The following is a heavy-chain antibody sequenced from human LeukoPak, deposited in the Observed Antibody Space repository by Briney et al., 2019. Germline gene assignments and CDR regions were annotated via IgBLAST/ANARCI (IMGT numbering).Heavy chain of an antibody. V-gene: IGHV4-34*01. CDR1: VGSFIGYY. Sequence: PSETLSLTCALYVGSFIGYYWSWIRQPPGKGLGWIGEIIHIGSTDYNPYLKSRITISVDTSKNQFSLKLSSVTAADTAVYYCARGRRLTIFGVVIPPGYYGMDVWGQGTTVTVSS. CDR3: ARGRRLTIFGVVIPPGYYGMDV. CDR2: IIHIGST. J-gene: IGHJ6*02. D-gene: IGHD3-3*01.